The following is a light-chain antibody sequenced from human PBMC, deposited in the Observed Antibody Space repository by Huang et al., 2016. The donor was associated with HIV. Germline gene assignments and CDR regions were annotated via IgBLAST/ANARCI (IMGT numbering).Light chain of an antibody. Sequence: DIIMSQSPESLTVSLGERATLNCRSSQSVYASSTSKDYMAWLQQKPGQPPKLLLFWASSREVGVPDRCSGSGSGTHFTLTIANLQPEDAAIYYCQQYYSLPQTFGQGTRV. CDR1: QSVYASSTSKDY. V-gene: IGKV4-1*01. J-gene: IGKJ1*01. CDR2: WAS. CDR3: QQYYSLPQT.